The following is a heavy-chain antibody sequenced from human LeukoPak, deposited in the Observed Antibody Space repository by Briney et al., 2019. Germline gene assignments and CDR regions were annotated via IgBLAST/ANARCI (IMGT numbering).Heavy chain of an antibody. Sequence: GGSLRLSCAASGFTFSSYSMNWVRQAPGKGLEWVSSISSSSSYVYYADSVKGRFTISRDNAKNSLYLQMNSLRAEDTAVYYCARDSYGGNSVDLNWFDPWGQGTLVTVSS. J-gene: IGHJ5*02. V-gene: IGHV3-21*01. D-gene: IGHD4-23*01. CDR2: ISSSSSYV. CDR1: GFTFSSYS. CDR3: ARDSYGGNSVDLNWFDP.